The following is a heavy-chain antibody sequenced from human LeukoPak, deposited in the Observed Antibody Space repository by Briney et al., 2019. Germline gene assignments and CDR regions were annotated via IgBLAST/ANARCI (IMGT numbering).Heavy chain of an antibody. Sequence: PSETLSLTCTVSGGSISSYYWSWIRQPAGKGLEWIGRIYTSGSTNYNPSLKSRVTMSVDTSKNQFSLKLSSVTAADTAVYYCAREDRYYDILTGYLEGYYFDYWGQGTLVTVSS. D-gene: IGHD3-9*01. CDR2: IYTSGST. J-gene: IGHJ4*02. V-gene: IGHV4-4*07. CDR3: AREDRYYDILTGYLEGYYFDY. CDR1: GGSISSYY.